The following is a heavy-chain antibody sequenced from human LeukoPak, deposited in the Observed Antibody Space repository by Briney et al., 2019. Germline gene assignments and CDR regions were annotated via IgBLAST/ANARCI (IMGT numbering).Heavy chain of an antibody. V-gene: IGHV4-59*11. Sequence: SETLSLTCIVSGGPISTHYWSWSRQPPGKGLEWIGYNDYSGSTNYNPSLKSRVTISVDTSKNQFSLKLNSVTAADTAVYYCARGATFRGTYYMDVWAKGPRSPSP. CDR1: GGPISTHY. J-gene: IGHJ6*03. D-gene: IGHD3-10*01. CDR3: ARGATFRGTYYMDV. CDR2: NDYSGST.